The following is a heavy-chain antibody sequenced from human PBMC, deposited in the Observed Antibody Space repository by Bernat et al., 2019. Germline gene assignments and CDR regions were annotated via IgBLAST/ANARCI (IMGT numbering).Heavy chain of an antibody. CDR2: IWYDGSNK. V-gene: IGHV3-33*01. D-gene: IGHD5-18*01. CDR1: GFTFSSYG. CDR3: ARDERYMDSYYYCMDV. Sequence: QVQLVESGGGVVQPGRSLRLSCAASGFTFSSYGMHWVRQAPGKGLEWVAVIWYDGSNKYYADSVKGRFTISRDNSKNTLYLQMNSLRAEDTAVYYCARDERYMDSYYYCMDVWGKGTTVTVSS. J-gene: IGHJ6*03.